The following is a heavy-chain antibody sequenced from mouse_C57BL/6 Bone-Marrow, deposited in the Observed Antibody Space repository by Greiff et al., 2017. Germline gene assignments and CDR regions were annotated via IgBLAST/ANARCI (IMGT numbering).Heavy chain of an antibody. CDR3: TKEPLGY. CDR2: IDPENGDT. J-gene: IGHJ2*01. V-gene: IGHV14-4*01. Sequence: VHVKQSGAELVRPGASVKLSCTASGFNIKDDYMHWVKQRPEQGLEWIGWIDPENGDTEYASKFQGKATITADTSSNTAYLQLSSLTSEDTAVYYCTKEPLGYWGQGTTLTVSS. CDR1: GFNIKDDY. D-gene: IGHD4-1*01.